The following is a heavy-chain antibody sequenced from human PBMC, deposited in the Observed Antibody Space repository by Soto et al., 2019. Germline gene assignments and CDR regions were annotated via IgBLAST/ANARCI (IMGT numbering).Heavy chain of an antibody. Sequence: SETLSLTCAVYGGSFSGYYWSWIRQPPGKGLEWIREINHSGSTNYNPSLKSRVTISVDTSKNQFSLKLSSVTAADTAVYYCARARARFEDGYSSPKYFQHWGQGTLVTVSS. D-gene: IGHD6-13*01. CDR3: ARARARFEDGYSSPKYFQH. J-gene: IGHJ1*01. V-gene: IGHV4-34*01. CDR1: GGSFSGYY. CDR2: INHSGST.